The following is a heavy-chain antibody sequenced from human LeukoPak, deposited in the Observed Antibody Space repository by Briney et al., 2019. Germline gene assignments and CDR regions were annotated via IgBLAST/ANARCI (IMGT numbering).Heavy chain of an antibody. CDR1: GFAFNNYA. CDR3: AKGYGPGSRLDY. D-gene: IGHD3-10*01. V-gene: IGHV3-23*01. Sequence: GGSLTLSCAASGFAFNNYAMAWLRQSPGKGLEWVSGISATGGSNTYYADSVEGRFTVSRDNSKNTLYLQMNSLRAEDTAVYYCAKGYGPGSRLDYWGQGTLVTVSS. J-gene: IGHJ4*02. CDR2: ISATGGSNT.